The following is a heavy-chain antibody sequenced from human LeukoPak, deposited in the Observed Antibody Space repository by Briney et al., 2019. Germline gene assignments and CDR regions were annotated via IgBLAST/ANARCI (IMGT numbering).Heavy chain of an antibody. Sequence: SETLSLTCTVSGGSISSYYWSWIRQPPGKGLEWIGYIYYSGSTNYNPSLKSRVTISVDTSKNQFSLKLSSVTAADTAVYYCARVDYDFWSKNYYYYMDVWGKGTTVTVSS. CDR2: IYYSGST. V-gene: IGHV4-59*01. CDR1: GGSISSYY. CDR3: ARVDYDFWSKNYYYYMDV. J-gene: IGHJ6*03. D-gene: IGHD3-3*01.